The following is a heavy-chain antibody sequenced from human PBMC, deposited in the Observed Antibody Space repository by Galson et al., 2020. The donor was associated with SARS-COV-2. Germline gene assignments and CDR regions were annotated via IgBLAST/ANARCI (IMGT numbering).Heavy chain of an antibody. D-gene: IGHD1-26*01. CDR3: AREGAIVGATKIPDYYGMDV. Sequence: ASVKVSCKASGYTINTFGISWVRQAPGQGLEWMGWISAYNGHTNYAQKLQGRVTMTTDTSTSTAYMELRSLRSDDTVVYYCAREGAIVGATKIPDYYGMDVWGQGTTVTVSS. CDR2: ISAYNGHT. V-gene: IGHV1-18*01. CDR1: GYTINTFG. J-gene: IGHJ6*02.